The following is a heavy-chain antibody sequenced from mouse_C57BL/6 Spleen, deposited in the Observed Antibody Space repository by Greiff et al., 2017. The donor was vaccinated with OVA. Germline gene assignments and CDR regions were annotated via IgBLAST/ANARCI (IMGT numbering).Heavy chain of an antibody. Sequence: QVQLQQSGAELAKPGASVKLSCKASGYTFTSYWLHWVKQRPGQGLEWIGYINPSSGYTKYNQKFKDKATLTADKSSSTAYMQLSSLTYEDSAVYYCARCPGSRVYAMDYWGQGTSVTVSS. J-gene: IGHJ4*01. V-gene: IGHV1-7*01. CDR2: INPSSGYT. CDR1: GYTFTSYW. CDR3: ARCPGSRVYAMDY.